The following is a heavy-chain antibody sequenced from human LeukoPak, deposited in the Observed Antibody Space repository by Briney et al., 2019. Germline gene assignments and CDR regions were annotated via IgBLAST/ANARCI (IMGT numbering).Heavy chain of an antibody. CDR2: VSYDGTDT. D-gene: IGHD6-6*01. J-gene: IGHJ4*02. CDR3: ARPRGGIAARQGPSYFDY. CDR1: GFTFTNYA. V-gene: IGHV3-30*09. Sequence: GRSLRLSCAASGFTFTNYAMNWVRQAPGKGLEWVSTVSYDGTDTSYADSVKGRFAIFRDNSKTTLYLQMNSLRAEDTAVYYCARPRGGIAARQGPSYFDYWGQGTLVTVSS.